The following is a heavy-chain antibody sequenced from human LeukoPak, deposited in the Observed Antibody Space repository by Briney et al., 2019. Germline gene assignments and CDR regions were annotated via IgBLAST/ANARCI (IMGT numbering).Heavy chain of an antibody. CDR1: GGSISTYY. V-gene: IGHV4-59*01. J-gene: IGHJ4*02. CDR3: ARSERYSSGWYFYFDY. Sequence: SETLSLTCTVSGGSISTYYWSWIRQPPGEGLVWIGYIYYSGSTNYNPSLKSRVTMSVDTSKNQFSLNLSSVAAADTAVYYCARSERYSSGWYFYFDYWGQGTLVTVSS. D-gene: IGHD6-19*01. CDR2: IYYSGST.